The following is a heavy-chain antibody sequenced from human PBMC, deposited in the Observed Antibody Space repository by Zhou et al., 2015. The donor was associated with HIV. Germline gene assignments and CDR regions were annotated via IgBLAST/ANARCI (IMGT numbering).Heavy chain of an antibody. CDR2: ISSSGVGE. CDR1: GFTFSSYW. D-gene: IGHD1/OR15-1a*01. Sequence: EVQLVESGGGLVQPGGSLRLSCAASGFTFSSYWMSWVRQAPGKGLVWLSYISSSGVGESYADSVKGRFIISRDNQRGRMSLRMNSLTPEDTAVYYCVRDINKDPQKYFDLWGEGVVVTVSS. V-gene: IGHV3-48*01. CDR3: VRDINKDPQKYFDL. J-gene: IGHJ4*02.